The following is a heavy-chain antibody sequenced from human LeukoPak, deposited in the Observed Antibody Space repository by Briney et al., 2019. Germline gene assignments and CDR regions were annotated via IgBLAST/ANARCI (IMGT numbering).Heavy chain of an antibody. Sequence: GGALMLTCAATRIPLDDYGVSWVRQGPGEGLEWVYRPNWNGGRTGYADSVKGRFNISSVNAKNSLYLQMKSLRAEDTALYYCARVLLAVAATGGDAFDMWDQGTMVTVSS. CDR3: ARVLLAVAATGGDAFDM. D-gene: IGHD6-19*01. V-gene: IGHV3-20*04. CDR2: PNWNGGRT. CDR1: RIPLDDYG. J-gene: IGHJ3*02.